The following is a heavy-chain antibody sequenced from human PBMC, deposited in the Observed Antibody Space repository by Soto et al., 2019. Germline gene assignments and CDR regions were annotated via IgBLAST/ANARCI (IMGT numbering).Heavy chain of an antibody. CDR1: GFTFSSYG. V-gene: IGHV3-30*18. J-gene: IGHJ5*02. Sequence: GGSLRLSCAASGFTFSSYGMHWVRQAPGKGLEWVAVISYDGSNKYYADSVKGRSTISRDNSKNTLYLQMNSLRAEDTAVYYCAKGRYDSSGYHSFNWFDPWGQGTLVTVSS. CDR2: ISYDGSNK. CDR3: AKGRYDSSGYHSFNWFDP. D-gene: IGHD3-22*01.